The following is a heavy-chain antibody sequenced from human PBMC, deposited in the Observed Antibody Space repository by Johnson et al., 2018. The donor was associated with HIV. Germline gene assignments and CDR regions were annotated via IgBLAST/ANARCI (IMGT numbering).Heavy chain of an antibody. D-gene: IGHD3-10*01. CDR1: GFTFDDYA. CDR2: IRWDGAIT. Sequence: VQLVESGGAVVQPGGSLRLSCAASGFTFDDYAMHWVRQVPGNGLEWVSLIRWDGAITRYADSVKGLFTISRDNSRNSQYQQMTSLRAEDTALYYCARAEISEGRVGDFAFDIWGRGTMVTVSS. J-gene: IGHJ3*02. CDR3: ARAEISEGRVGDFAFDI. V-gene: IGHV3-43D*04.